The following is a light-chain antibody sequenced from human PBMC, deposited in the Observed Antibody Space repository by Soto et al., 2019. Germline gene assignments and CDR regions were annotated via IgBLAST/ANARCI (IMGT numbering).Light chain of an antibody. Sequence: EIVLTQSPGTLSLSPGERATLTCRASQSVSSNFLAWYQQKPGQAPRLLIYGASSRKSGIPDSFSGSGSGTDFILNISRLKPEDFAVYYCQKYGSSPVTFGQGTRLDIK. CDR3: QKYGSSPVT. CDR1: QSVSSNF. CDR2: GAS. V-gene: IGKV3-20*01. J-gene: IGKJ5*01.